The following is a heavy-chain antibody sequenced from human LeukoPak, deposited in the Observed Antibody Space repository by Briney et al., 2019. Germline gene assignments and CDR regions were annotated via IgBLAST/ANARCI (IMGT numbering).Heavy chain of an antibody. V-gene: IGHV3-64*02. CDR3: ARSEQQDFGDYEFDY. CDR1: GFTFSSYA. D-gene: IGHD4-17*01. J-gene: IGHJ4*02. Sequence: GGSLRLSCSASGFTFSSYAMYWVRQAPGKGLEYVSAINSNGGSTYYADLVKGRFTISRDNSKNTLYLQMGSLRAEDMAVYYCARSEQQDFGDYEFDYWGQGTLVTVSS. CDR2: INSNGGST.